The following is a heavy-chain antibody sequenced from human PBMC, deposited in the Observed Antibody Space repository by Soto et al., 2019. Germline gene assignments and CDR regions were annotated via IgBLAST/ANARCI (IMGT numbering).Heavy chain of an antibody. CDR2: IKQDGSEK. CDR3: TREQQMGILGY. Sequence: GGSLRLPCSASGCTVSWYWMSLGRQAPGKGLEWVANIKQDGSEKYYVDSVKGRFTISRDNAKNSLYLQMNSLRAEDTAVYYCTREQQMGILGYWGQGTLVTVSS. J-gene: IGHJ4*02. CDR1: GCTVSWYW. D-gene: IGHD7-27*01. V-gene: IGHV3-7*01.